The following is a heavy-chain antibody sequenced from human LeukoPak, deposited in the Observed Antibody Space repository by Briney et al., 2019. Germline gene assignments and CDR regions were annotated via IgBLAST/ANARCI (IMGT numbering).Heavy chain of an antibody. D-gene: IGHD5-18*01. CDR3: ARYSYGYLYFDY. CDR2: IIPIFGTA. V-gene: IGHV1-69*06. CDR1: GGTFSSYA. Sequence: GSSVKVSCKASGGTFSSYAISWVRQAPGQGLEWMGGIIPIFGTANYAQKFQGRVTITADKSTSTAYMELSSLRSEDTAVYYCARYSYGYLYFDYWGQGTLVTVSS. J-gene: IGHJ4*02.